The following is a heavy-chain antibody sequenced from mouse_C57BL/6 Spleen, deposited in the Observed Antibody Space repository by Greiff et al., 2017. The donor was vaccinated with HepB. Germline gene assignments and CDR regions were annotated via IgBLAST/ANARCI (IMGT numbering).Heavy chain of an antibody. Sequence: QVQLQQPGAELVRPGSSVKLSCKASGYTFTSYWMHWVKQRPIQGLEWIGNIDPSDSETHYNQKFKDKATLTVDKSSSTAYMQLSGLTSEDSAVYYCARGGRITTVEGYWGQGTTLTVSS. CDR2: IDPSDSET. J-gene: IGHJ2*01. CDR3: ARGGRITTVEGY. D-gene: IGHD1-1*01. V-gene: IGHV1-52*01. CDR1: GYTFTSYW.